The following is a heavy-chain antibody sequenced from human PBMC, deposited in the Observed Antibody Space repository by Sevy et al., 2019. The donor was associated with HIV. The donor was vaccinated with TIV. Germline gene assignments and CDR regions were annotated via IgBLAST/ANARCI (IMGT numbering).Heavy chain of an antibody. CDR1: GDSVASSSAA. Sequence: SQTVSLTCAISGDSVASSSAAWNWIRQSPSRGLEWLGRTYYRSKWSTDYALSVKSRIIINPDTSKNQFSLQLNSVTPEDTAVYYCAIAEVATGGYDYWGQGTLVTVSS. D-gene: IGHD5-12*01. CDR3: AIAEVATGGYDY. J-gene: IGHJ4*02. CDR2: TYYRSKWST. V-gene: IGHV6-1*01.